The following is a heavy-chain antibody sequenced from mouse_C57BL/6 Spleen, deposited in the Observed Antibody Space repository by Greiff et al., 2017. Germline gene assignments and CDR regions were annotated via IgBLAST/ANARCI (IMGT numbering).Heavy chain of an antibody. CDR3: ARGTFTAVVGAMDY. J-gene: IGHJ4*01. D-gene: IGHD1-1*01. CDR1: GYTFTDYY. Sequence: VQLQQSGPVLVKPGASVKMSCKASGYTFTDYYMNWVKQSHGKSLEWIGVINPYNGGTSYNQKFKGKATLTVDKSSSTAYMELNSLTSEDSAVYYCARGTFTAVVGAMDYWDQGTAVVVSS. V-gene: IGHV1-19*01. CDR2: INPYNGGT.